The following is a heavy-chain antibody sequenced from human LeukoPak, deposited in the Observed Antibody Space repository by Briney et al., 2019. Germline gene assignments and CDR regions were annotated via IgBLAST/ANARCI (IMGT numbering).Heavy chain of an antibody. J-gene: IGHJ4*02. CDR3: ASERHSSSSYDY. V-gene: IGHV3-7*01. CDR1: GFTFSRNL. D-gene: IGHD6-13*01. CDR2: IYQDGSEK. Sequence: GGSLRLSCAASGFTFSRNLMTWVRQAPVKALEWVANIYQDGSEKYYVDSVRGRFTISRDNAKNTLYLQMNSLRAEDTAVYFCASERHSSSSYDYWGQGTLVTVSS.